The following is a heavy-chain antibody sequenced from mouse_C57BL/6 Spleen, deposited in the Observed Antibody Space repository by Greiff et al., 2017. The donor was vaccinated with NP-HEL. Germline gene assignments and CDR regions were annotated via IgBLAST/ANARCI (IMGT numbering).Heavy chain of an antibody. Sequence: ESGPGLVKPSQSLSLTCSVTGYSITSGYYWNWIRQFPGNKLEWMGYISYDGSNNYNPSLKNRISITRDTSKNQFFLKLNSVTTEDTATYYCATYYDYDEAYWGQGTLVTVSA. CDR3: ATYYDYDEAY. J-gene: IGHJ3*01. V-gene: IGHV3-6*01. CDR2: ISYDGSN. CDR1: GYSITSGYY. D-gene: IGHD2-4*01.